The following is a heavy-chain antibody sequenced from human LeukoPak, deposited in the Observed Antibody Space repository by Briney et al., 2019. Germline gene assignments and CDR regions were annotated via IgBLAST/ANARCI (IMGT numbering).Heavy chain of an antibody. D-gene: IGHD3-10*01. CDR2: INPNSGGT. Sequence: ASVKVSCKASGYTFTDYYIHWVRQAPGQGLEWMGWINPNSGGTNYAQKFQGRVTMTRDTSISTAYMELSRLRSDDTAVYYCARRYFGSGSYYTDYWGRGTLVTVSS. CDR1: GYTFTDYY. CDR3: ARRYFGSGSYYTDY. J-gene: IGHJ4*02. V-gene: IGHV1-2*02.